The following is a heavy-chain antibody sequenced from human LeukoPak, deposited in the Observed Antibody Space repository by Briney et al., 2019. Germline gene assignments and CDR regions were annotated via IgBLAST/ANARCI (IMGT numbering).Heavy chain of an antibody. D-gene: IGHD3-16*01. CDR1: VGTDINYP. V-gene: IGHV1-69*11. Sequence: SVKVSCKASVGTDINYPMNWVRQARGQGLEWVGRIIPLMGRPEHAEKLQGRVRVTGDASTKTAYMELGRLISDDTAVYYCARARTMITFGGIRHAFDIWGQGTLVTVSS. CDR2: IIPLMGRP. CDR3: ARARTMITFGGIRHAFDI. J-gene: IGHJ3*02.